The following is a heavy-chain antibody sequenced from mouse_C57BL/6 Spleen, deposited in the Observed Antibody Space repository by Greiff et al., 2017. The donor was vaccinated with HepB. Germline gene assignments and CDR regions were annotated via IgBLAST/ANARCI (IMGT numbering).Heavy chain of an antibody. J-gene: IGHJ2*01. CDR1: GYTFTSYW. D-gene: IGHD1-1*01. Sequence: QVQLQQPGAELVKAGASVKMSCKASGYTFTSYWMHWVKQRLGQGLEWFAETNPTNGRTYYNEKFKSKATLTVDKSSSTAYMLLSGPTFEDSAVYYCARIKKTVATYFDYWVQGTTLTVFS. V-gene: IGHV1S81*02. CDR2: TNPTNGRT. CDR3: ARIKKTVATYFDY.